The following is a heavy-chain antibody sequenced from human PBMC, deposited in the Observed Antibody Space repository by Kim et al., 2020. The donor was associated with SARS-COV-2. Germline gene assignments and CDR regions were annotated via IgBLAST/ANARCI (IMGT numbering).Heavy chain of an antibody. CDR3: ARDRLRYQHPSTYPQTKTQWYFDY. CDR2: IIPIFGTA. D-gene: IGHD3-9*01. J-gene: IGHJ4*02. CDR1: GGTFSSYA. Sequence: SVKVSCKASGGTFSSYAISWVRQAPGQGLEWMGGIIPIFGTANYAQKFQGRVTITADESTSTAYMELSSLRSEDTAVYYCARDRLRYQHPSTYPQTKTQWYFDYWGQGTLVTVSS. V-gene: IGHV1-69*13.